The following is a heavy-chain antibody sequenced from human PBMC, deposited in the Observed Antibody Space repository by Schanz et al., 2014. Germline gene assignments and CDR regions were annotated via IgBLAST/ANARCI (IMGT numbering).Heavy chain of an antibody. V-gene: IGHV3-7*04. J-gene: IGHJ4*02. D-gene: IGHD3-10*01. CDR2: INQDGSQE. CDR1: GFTFSRYW. CDR3: ARGGAGSVLFFFDY. Sequence: EVQLVESGGGLVQPGGSLRLSCAASGFTFSRYWMSWVRQAPGKGLECLANINQDGSQEFYVDSLNGRLTISRDNARNSLYLQMNSLRAEDTAVYFCARGGAGSVLFFFDYWGQGTLVTVSS.